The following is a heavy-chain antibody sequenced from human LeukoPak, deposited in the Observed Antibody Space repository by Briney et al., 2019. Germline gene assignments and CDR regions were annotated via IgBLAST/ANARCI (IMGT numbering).Heavy chain of an antibody. CDR3: ASLDYYDSSGYYYRAFDI. D-gene: IGHD3-22*01. V-gene: IGHV3-74*01. J-gene: IGHJ3*02. CDR1: GFTFSSYW. CDR2: INSDVSST. Sequence: GGSLRLSCAASGFTFSSYWMHWVRQAPGKGLVWVSRINSDVSSTSYADSVKGRFTISRDNAKNTLYLQMNSLRAEDTAVYYCASLDYYDSSGYYYRAFDIWGQGTMVTVSS.